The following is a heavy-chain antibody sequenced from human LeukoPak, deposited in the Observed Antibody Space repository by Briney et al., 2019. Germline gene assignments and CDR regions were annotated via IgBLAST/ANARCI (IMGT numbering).Heavy chain of an antibody. D-gene: IGHD4-17*01. V-gene: IGHV1-2*02. Sequence: ASVKVSCKASGYTFTGYYMHWVRQAPGQGLEWMGWINPNSGGTNYAQKFQGRVTMTRDTSISTAYMELSRLRSDDTAVYYCARVRGGLRGDAFDIWGQGTMVTVSS. CDR3: ARVRGGLRGDAFDI. CDR2: INPNSGGT. J-gene: IGHJ3*02. CDR1: GYTFTGYY.